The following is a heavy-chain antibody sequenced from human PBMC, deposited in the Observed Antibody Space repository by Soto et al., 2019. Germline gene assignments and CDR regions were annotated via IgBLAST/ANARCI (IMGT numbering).Heavy chain of an antibody. CDR3: ARDKDRVSARCVPHFEY. CDR1: GYTFTSYG. V-gene: IGHV1-18*04. J-gene: IGHJ4*01. D-gene: IGHD2-21*02. CDR2: INGYNGDT. Sequence: ASVKVSCRASGYTFTSYGIGGVRQAPGQGLEWMGWINGYNGDTNYAQKLQGRVTVTTDTSTSTAYMELRSLTSDDTAIYYCARDKDRVSARCVPHFEYSGQVTRIAVCS.